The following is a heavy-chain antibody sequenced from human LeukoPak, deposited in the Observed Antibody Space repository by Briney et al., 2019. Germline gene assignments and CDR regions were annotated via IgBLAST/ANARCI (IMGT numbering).Heavy chain of an antibody. J-gene: IGHJ3*02. CDR3: ARVKVETSPGYSSSWYRDAFDI. CDR2: INPNSGGT. Sequence: ASVKVSCKASGYTFTGYYMHWVRQAPGQGLEWMGWINPNSGGTNYAQKFQGRVTMTRDTSIGTAYMELSRLRSDDTAVYYCARVKVETSPGYSSSWYRDAFDIWGQGTMVTVSS. D-gene: IGHD6-13*01. V-gene: IGHV1-2*02. CDR1: GYTFTGYY.